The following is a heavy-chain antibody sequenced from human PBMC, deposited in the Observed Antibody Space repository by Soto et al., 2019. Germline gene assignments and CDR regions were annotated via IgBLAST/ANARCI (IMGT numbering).Heavy chain of an antibody. V-gene: IGHV3-53*02. CDR1: GFTVSNNY. CDR3: ATYSSLDY. J-gene: IGHJ4*02. CDR2: IYSGGST. Sequence: EVQLVETGGGLIQPGGSLRLSCAASGFTVSNNYMSWVRQAPGKGLEWVSLIYSGGSTYYADSVNGRFTISRDNTKNTLYLQMNILRAEDTAVYYCATYSSLDYWGQGTLVTVSS. D-gene: IGHD6-13*01.